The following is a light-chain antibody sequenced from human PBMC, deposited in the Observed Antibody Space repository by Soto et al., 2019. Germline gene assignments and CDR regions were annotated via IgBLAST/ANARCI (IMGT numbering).Light chain of an antibody. CDR3: QQGKTFPFT. Sequence: IQMTQSPSSVSASVGDTVTLSCQTSHGVSGWLAWYQQKPGKAPTLLIYTVSNLQSGVPSRFSGSGSGTDFSLTITNLQPEDFETYFCQQGKTFPFTFGPGTKVEVK. J-gene: IGKJ3*01. CDR1: HGVSGW. V-gene: IGKV1-12*01. CDR2: TVS.